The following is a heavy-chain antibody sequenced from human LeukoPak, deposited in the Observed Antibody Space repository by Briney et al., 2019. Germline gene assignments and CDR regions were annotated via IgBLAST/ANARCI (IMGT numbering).Heavy chain of an antibody. D-gene: IGHD3-3*01. V-gene: IGHV4-61*08. CDR3: ARVKRARGFWSGYQSNYYGMDV. J-gene: IGHJ6*02. Sequence: PSETLSLTCTVSGGSISSGGYYWSWIRQPPGKGLEWIGYIYYSGSTNYNPSLKSRVTISVDTSKNQFSLKLSSVTAADTAVYYCARVKRARGFWSGYQSNYYGMDVWGQGTTVTVSS. CDR1: GGSISSGGYY. CDR2: IYYSGST.